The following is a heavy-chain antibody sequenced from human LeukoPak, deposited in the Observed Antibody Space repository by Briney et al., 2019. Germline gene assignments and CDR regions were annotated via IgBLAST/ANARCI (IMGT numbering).Heavy chain of an antibody. CDR3: AKDYYGSGSYSLSYQYYGADV. D-gene: IGHD3-10*01. Sequence: GGSLRLSCAASGFTFNSYGMHWVHQAPGKGLEWVAAVTYDGSNKYYADSVKGRFTISRDNSKNTLYLQMNSLRPDDRAVYYCAKDYYGSGSYSLSYQYYGADVWGKGTTVTVSS. V-gene: IGHV3-30*18. CDR1: GFTFNSYG. CDR2: VTYDGSNK. J-gene: IGHJ6*04.